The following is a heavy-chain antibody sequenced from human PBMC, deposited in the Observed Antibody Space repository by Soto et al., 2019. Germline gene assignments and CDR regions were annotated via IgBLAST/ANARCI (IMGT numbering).Heavy chain of an antibody. CDR1: GYTFTSYG. J-gene: IGHJ6*02. D-gene: IGHD2-2*02. CDR3: ARDVLGYCSSTSCYTIYYYYGMDV. CDR2: ISAYNGNT. Sequence: GASVKVSCKASGYTFTSYGISWVRQAPGQGLEWMGWISAYNGNTNYAQKLQGRVTMTTDTSTSTAYMELRSLRSDDTAVYYCARDVLGYCSSTSCYTIYYYYGMDVWGQGTTVTVS. V-gene: IGHV1-18*01.